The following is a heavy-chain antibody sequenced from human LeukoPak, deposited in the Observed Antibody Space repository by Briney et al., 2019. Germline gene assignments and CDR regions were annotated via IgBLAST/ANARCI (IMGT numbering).Heavy chain of an antibody. D-gene: IGHD3-16*02. CDR1: GFTFSSYA. Sequence: GGSLRLSCAASGFTFSSYAMSWVRQAPGKGLEWVSAISGSGGSTYYADSVKGRFTISRDNSKNTLYLQMNSLRAEDTAVYYCAKDFRRIMITFGGVIVQGGFLDAFDIWGQGTMVTVSS. CDR3: AKDFRRIMITFGGVIVQGGFLDAFDI. CDR2: ISGSGGST. J-gene: IGHJ3*02. V-gene: IGHV3-23*01.